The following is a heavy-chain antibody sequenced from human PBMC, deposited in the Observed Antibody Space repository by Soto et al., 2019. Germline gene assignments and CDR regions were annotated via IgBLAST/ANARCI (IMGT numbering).Heavy chain of an antibody. V-gene: IGHV3-30-3*01. CDR2: ISYDGSNK. J-gene: IGHJ4*02. Sequence: QVQLVESGGGVVQPGRSLRLSCAASGFTFSSYAMHWVRQAPGKGLEWVAVISYDGSNKYYADSVKGRFTISRDNSKNTLYLQMNSLGSEDTAVYYCARDLYCSSTSCYEGGEGYWGQGTLVTVSS. D-gene: IGHD2-2*01. CDR3: ARDLYCSSTSCYEGGEGY. CDR1: GFTFSSYA.